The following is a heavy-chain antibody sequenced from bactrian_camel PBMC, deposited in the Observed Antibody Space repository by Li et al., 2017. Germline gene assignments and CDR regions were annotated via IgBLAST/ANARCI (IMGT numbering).Heavy chain of an antibody. CDR2: IDNGVST. V-gene: IGHV3S40*01. J-gene: IGHJ4*01. CDR3: AAAASNTICSYQGLKFVW. CDR1: GFTFSDYH. Sequence: DVQLVESGGDLVRPGGSLRVSCAASGFTFSDYHMTWVRQVPGKGLNWVSTIDNGVSTYADSVKGRLTISQDNAKNTVYMQMNSLKPEDTGTYYCAAAASNTICSYQGLKFVWWGQGTQVTVS. D-gene: IGHD2*01.